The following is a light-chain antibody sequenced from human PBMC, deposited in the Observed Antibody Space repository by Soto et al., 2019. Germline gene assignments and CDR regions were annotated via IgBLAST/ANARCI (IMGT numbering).Light chain of an antibody. Sequence: QLVLTQPASVSGSPGQSITISCTGTSSDVGGYNYVSWYQQHPGKAPKLMIYDVTNRPSGVSNRFSGSKSGNTASLTISGPKAEDVADYTCSSYTRSNTGAFGSGTKLTVL. J-gene: IGLJ1*01. CDR1: SSDVGGYNY. CDR2: DVT. V-gene: IGLV2-14*03. CDR3: SSYTRSNTGA.